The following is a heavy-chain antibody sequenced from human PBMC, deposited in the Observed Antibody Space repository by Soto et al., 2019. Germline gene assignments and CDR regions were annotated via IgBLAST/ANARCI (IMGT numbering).Heavy chain of an antibody. V-gene: IGHV5-10-1*01. D-gene: IGHD6-19*01. J-gene: IGHJ6*02. Sequence: PGESLKISWKSSGYSFTSYWISWVRQMPGKGLEWMGRIDPSDSYTNYSPSFQGHVTISADKSISTAYLQWSSLKASDTAMYYCARHPPRFAVAGYYYYYGMDVWGQGTTVT. CDR1: GYSFTSYW. CDR3: ARHPPRFAVAGYYYYYGMDV. CDR2: IDPSDSYT.